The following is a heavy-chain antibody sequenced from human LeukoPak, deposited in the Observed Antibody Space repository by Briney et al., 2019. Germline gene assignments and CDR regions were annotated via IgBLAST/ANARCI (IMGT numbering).Heavy chain of an antibody. Sequence: GGSLRLSCAASGFTFSSYAMSWVRQAPGKGLEWVSGISGSGGSTYYVDSVKGRFTISRDNSKNTLYLQMNSLRAEDTAVYYCAKDKWKDSSGYYCPYWGQGTLVTVFS. D-gene: IGHD3-22*01. CDR3: AKDKWKDSSGYYCPY. CDR1: GFTFSSYA. J-gene: IGHJ4*02. CDR2: ISGSGGST. V-gene: IGHV3-23*01.